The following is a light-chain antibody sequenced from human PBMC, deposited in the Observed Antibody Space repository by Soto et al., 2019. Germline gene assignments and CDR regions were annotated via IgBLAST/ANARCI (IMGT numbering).Light chain of an antibody. J-gene: IGKJ1*01. CDR2: AAS. CDR1: ESIDSH. Sequence: ANESIDSHLAWYQQRPGQPPRLLIYAASTRATGIPARFSGSGSGTEFTLTISSLQSDDFAVHYCQQYSKWPRWTLGQGTKVDIK. CDR3: QQYSKWPRWT. V-gene: IGKV3-15*01.